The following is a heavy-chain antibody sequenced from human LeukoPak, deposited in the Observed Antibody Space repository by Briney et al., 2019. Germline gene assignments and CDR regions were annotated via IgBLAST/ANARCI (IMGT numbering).Heavy chain of an antibody. J-gene: IGHJ4*02. CDR2: IYSGGST. Sequence: GGSLRLSCAASGFTVSSNYMSWVHQAPGKGLEWVSVIYSGGSTYYADSVKGRFTISRDNSKNTLYLQMNSLRAEDTAVYYCARGGLEYYYDSSGYYGPGYFDYWGQGTLVTVSS. D-gene: IGHD3-22*01. CDR1: GFTVSSNY. CDR3: ARGGLEYYYDSSGYYGPGYFDY. V-gene: IGHV3-53*01.